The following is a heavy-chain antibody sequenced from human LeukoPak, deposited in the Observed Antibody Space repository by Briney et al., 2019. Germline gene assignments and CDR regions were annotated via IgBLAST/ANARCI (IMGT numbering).Heavy chain of an antibody. D-gene: IGHD1-26*01. CDR1: GFTFNRYN. CDR2: ISTSSSYI. Sequence: PGGSLRLSCAASGFTFNRYNMNWVRRAPGKGLEWVSSISTSSSYIYYADSVRGRFTISRDNAKNALYLQMNSLRAEDTAVYYCARESGSYYLDYYYYMDVWGKGTTVTVSS. CDR3: ARESGSYYLDYYYYMDV. J-gene: IGHJ6*03. V-gene: IGHV3-21*01.